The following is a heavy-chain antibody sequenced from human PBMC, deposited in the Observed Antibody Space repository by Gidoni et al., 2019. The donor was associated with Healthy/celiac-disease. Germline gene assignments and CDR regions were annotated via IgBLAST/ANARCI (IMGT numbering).Heavy chain of an antibody. V-gene: IGHV3-9*01. J-gene: IGHJ4*02. CDR1: GFTFDDYA. CDR2: ISWNSGSI. CDR3: AKDKWGSGYSIDY. Sequence: EVQLVESGGGLVQPGRSLRLSCAASGFTFDDYAMHWVRQAPGKGLEWVSGISWNSGSIGYADSVKGRFTISRDNAKNSLYLQMNSLRAEDTALYYCAKDKWGSGYSIDYWGQGTLVTVSS. D-gene: IGHD6-19*01.